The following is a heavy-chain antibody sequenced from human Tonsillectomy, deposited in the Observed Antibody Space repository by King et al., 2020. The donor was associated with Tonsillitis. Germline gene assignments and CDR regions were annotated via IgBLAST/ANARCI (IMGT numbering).Heavy chain of an antibody. Sequence: VQLQESGPGLVKPSETLSLTCTVSGGSISSYYWSWIRQPPGKGLEWIGYIYYSGSSNYNPSLNSRVTISLDMSKYQFSLKLSSATAAETAVYYCAGRAWYSSTGTYYFDYWGQGTLVTVSS. CDR2: IYYSGSS. J-gene: IGHJ4*02. CDR1: GGSISSYY. V-gene: IGHV4-59*12. CDR3: AGRAWYSSTGTYYFDY. D-gene: IGHD6-13*01.